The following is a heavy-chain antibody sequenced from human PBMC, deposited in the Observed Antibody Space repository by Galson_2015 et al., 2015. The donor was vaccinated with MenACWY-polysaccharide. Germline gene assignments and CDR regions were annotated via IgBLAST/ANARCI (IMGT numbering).Heavy chain of an antibody. CDR2: ITGDGSTS. Sequence: SLRLSCAASGFAFSSHAMGWVRRAPEKGLEWVSSITGDGSTSFYADSVRGRFTLSKDNSQNTLFLQMNSLRAEDTALYYCARDPYHMEATDQFHYWGQGTLVTVSS. CDR1: GFAFSSHA. J-gene: IGHJ4*02. CDR3: ARDPYHMEATDQFHY. D-gene: IGHD1-1*01. V-gene: IGHV3-23*01.